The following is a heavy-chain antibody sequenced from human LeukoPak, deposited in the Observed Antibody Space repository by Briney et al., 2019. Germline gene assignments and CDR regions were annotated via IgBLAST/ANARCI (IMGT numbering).Heavy chain of an antibody. CDR3: AKDYAIVGDPSDS. CDR2: ISYDGSSK. CDR1: GFTFSSYG. Sequence: GGSLRLSCAASGFTFSSYGMHWVRQAPGKGLEWVAVISYDGSSKYYADSVKGRFTISRDNSKNTLYLQMNSLRAEDKAVYYCAKDYAIVGDPSDSWGHGDLVTASS. V-gene: IGHV3-30*18. D-gene: IGHD3-22*01. J-gene: IGHJ5*01.